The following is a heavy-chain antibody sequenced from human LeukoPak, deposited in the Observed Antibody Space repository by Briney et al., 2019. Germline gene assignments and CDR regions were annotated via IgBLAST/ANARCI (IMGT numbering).Heavy chain of an antibody. CDR3: ARGGSSRFGY. V-gene: IGHV3-7*01. Sequence: GGSLRLSCAASGFTFSSYWMSWVRQAPGKGLEWVANIKEGGSEKYYVESVKGRFTISRHNAKNSLFLQMNSLRGEDTAMYYCARGGSSRFGYWGQGTLVTVSS. CDR1: GFTFSSYW. D-gene: IGHD1-26*01. J-gene: IGHJ4*02. CDR2: IKEGGSEK.